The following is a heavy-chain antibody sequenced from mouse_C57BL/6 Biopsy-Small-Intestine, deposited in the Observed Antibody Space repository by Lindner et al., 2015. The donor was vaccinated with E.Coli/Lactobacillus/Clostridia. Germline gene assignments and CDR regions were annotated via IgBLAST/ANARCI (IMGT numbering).Heavy chain of an antibody. V-gene: IGHV1-39*01. Sequence: VQLQESGPELVKPGASVKISCKASGYSFTDYNMNWVKQSNGKSLEWIGVINPNYGTTAYNQKFKDKATLTVVQSSRTAYMQLSSLTSEDSAVYYCARSSSTVGYYFDYWGQGTTLTVSS. CDR1: GYSFTDYN. CDR3: ARSSSTVGYYFDY. D-gene: IGHD1-1*01. J-gene: IGHJ2*01. CDR2: INPNYGTT.